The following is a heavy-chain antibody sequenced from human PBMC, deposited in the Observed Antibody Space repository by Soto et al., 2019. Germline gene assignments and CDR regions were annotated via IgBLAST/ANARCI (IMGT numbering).Heavy chain of an antibody. V-gene: IGHV3-11*03. J-gene: IGHJ6*02. CDR3: AKSDCGTIGCRLMDV. Sequence: SCAASGFTFSDYYMSWIRQAPGKGLEWVSYISSSSSYTNYADSVKGRFTISRDNAKNTLSLQMNSLRAEDTAIYFCAKSDCGTIGCRLMDVWGQGTTVTVSS. CDR1: GFTFSDYY. CDR2: ISSSSSYT. D-gene: IGHD2-21*01.